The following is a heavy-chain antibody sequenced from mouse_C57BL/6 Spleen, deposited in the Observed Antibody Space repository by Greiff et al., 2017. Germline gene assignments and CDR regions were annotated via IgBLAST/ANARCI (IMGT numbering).Heavy chain of an antibody. V-gene: IGHV1-61*01. J-gene: IGHJ2*01. CDR1: GYTFTSYW. CDR2: IYPSDSET. Sequence: QVQLQQPGAELVRPGSSVKLSCKASGYTFTSYWMDWVKQRPGQGLEWIGNIYPSDSETHYNQKFKDKATLTVDKSSSTAYMQLSSLTSEDSAVYYCGFITTVVAEGFDYWGQGTTLTVSS. D-gene: IGHD1-1*01. CDR3: GFITTVVAEGFDY.